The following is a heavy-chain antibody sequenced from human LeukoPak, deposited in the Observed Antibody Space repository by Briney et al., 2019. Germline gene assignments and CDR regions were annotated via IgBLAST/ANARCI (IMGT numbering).Heavy chain of an antibody. CDR3: AKDSAAVDHSVDY. CDR1: GFTFSSYG. V-gene: IGHV3-30*18. Sequence: GGSLRLSCAASGFTFSSYGMHWVRQAPGKGLEWVAVISYDGSNKYYADSVKGRFTISRDNSKNTLYLQMNSLRAEDTAVYYCAKDSAAVDHSVDYWGQGTLVTVSS. CDR2: ISYDGSNK. J-gene: IGHJ4*02. D-gene: IGHD6-13*01.